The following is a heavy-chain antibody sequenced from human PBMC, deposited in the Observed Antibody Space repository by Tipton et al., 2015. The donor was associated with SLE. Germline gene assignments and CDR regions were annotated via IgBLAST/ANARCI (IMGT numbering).Heavy chain of an antibody. J-gene: IGHJ4*02. CDR1: GFTFSSYW. CDR3: ARGTAEAYYDSSGLGYFDY. V-gene: IGHV3-7*01. Sequence: GSLRLSCAASGFTFSSYWMSWVRQAPGKGLEWVANIKQDGSEKYYVDSVKGRFTISRDNAKNSLYLQMNSLRAEDTAVYYCARGTAEAYYDSSGLGYFDYWGQGTLVTVSS. CDR2: IKQDGSEK. D-gene: IGHD3-22*01.